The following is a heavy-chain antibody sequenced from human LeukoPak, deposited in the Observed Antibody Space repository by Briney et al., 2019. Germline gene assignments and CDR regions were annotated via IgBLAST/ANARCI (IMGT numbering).Heavy chain of an antibody. CDR1: GFSLSAYY. CDR2: IKQEGSDK. V-gene: IGHV3-7*01. D-gene: IGHD5-18*01. Sequence: QTGGSLRLSCAASGFSLSAYYMSWVRQAPGKGLEGVANIKQEGSDKYSVDSLKDRFTIPRHNAKTSLFLQMNSLRPEDTAVYYCARDHPPNYGYEGPYWYFDLWGRGTLVTVSS. J-gene: IGHJ2*01. CDR3: ARDHPPNYGYEGPYWYFDL.